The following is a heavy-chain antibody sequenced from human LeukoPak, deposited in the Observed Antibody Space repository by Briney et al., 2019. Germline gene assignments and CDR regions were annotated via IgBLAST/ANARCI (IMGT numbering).Heavy chain of an antibody. CDR3: ATQRGSYLWGTDFDY. Sequence: ASVKVSCKASGYTFTGYYMHWVRQAPGQGLEWMGWINPNSGDTKYSQKFQGRVTMTRDTSISTAHMELSRLRSDDTAVYYCATQRGSYLWGTDFDYWGQGTLVTVSS. CDR1: GYTFTGYY. CDR2: INPNSGDT. V-gene: IGHV1-2*02. J-gene: IGHJ4*02. D-gene: IGHD3-16*01.